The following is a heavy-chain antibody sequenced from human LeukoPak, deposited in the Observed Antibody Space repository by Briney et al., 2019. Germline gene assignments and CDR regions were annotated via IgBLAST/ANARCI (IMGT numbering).Heavy chain of an antibody. J-gene: IGHJ4*01. V-gene: IGHV1-2*06. D-gene: IGHD5-18*01. Sequence: ASVKVSCKASGGTFSSYAISWVRQAPGQGLERMGRINPNSGDTNFAQKFQGRVTMTRDTSISTAYMDLSGLRPDDTAVYYCAREGSGYTYGRGSYFDYWGHGILVTVSS. CDR2: INPNSGDT. CDR3: AREGSGYTYGRGSYFDY. CDR1: GGTFSSYA.